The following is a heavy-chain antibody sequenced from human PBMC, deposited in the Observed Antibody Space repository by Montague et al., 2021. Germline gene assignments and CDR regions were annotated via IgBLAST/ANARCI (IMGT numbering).Heavy chain of an antibody. J-gene: IGHJ3*02. CDR2: VYKRGDT. Sequence: SETLSLTCSVSGDSISSYEYYWTWIRQPAGRGLEWIGRVYKRGDTNTNPSLRSRLTLSVGTSKNHFPLTLTSVTAADTAVYFCARDSPVVEPWVGEHKGAFDIWGRGTMVTVSS. CDR3: ARDSPVVEPWVGEHKGAFDI. V-gene: IGHV4-4*07. CDR1: GDSISSYEYY. D-gene: IGHD3-10*01.